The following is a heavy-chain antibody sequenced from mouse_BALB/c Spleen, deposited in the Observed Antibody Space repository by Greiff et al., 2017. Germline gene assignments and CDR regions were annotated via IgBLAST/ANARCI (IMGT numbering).Heavy chain of an antibody. CDR2: ISSGGSYT. CDR1: GFTFSSYA. J-gene: IGHJ3*01. D-gene: IGHD2-10*02. Sequence: DVMLVESGGGLVKPGGSLKLSCAASGFTFSSYAMSWVRQSPEKRLEWVAEISSGGSYTYYPDTVTGRFTISRDNAKNTLYLEMSSLRSEDTAMYYCARAYDLWFAYWGQGTLVTVSA. CDR3: ARAYDLWFAY. V-gene: IGHV5-9-4*01.